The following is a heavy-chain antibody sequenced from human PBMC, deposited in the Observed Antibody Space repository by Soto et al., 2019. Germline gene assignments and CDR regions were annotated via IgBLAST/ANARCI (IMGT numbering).Heavy chain of an antibody. D-gene: IGHD6-13*01. Sequence: EVQLLESGGGLVQPGGSLRLSCAASGFTFSTYAMSWVRQAPGKGLEWVSSISGSGASTYYADSVKGRFTISRDNSKNTLYLQMHSLRAEDTAIYYCAKLLSAAGTGRWGQGTLVTVSS. CDR3: AKLLSAAGTGR. J-gene: IGHJ4*02. V-gene: IGHV3-23*01. CDR2: ISGSGAST. CDR1: GFTFSTYA.